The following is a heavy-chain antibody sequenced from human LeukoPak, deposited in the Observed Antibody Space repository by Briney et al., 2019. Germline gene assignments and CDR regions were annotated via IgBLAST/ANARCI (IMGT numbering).Heavy chain of an antibody. J-gene: IGHJ6*02. CDR1: GYPFTNYW. CDR2: VYPGDSDT. V-gene: IGHV5-51*01. CDR3: ARHRSGAWNQGMDV. Sequence: GASLKISCKGSGYPFTNYWVGWVRQMPGKGLEWMGIVYPGDSDTRYSPSMQGQITISADKSNTTAYLQWSSLKASDTAIYYCARHRSGAWNQGMDVWGRGTTVTVSS. D-gene: IGHD1-1*01.